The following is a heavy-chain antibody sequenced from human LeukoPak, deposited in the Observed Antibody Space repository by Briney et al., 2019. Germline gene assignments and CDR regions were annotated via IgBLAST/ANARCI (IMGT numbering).Heavy chain of an antibody. V-gene: IGHV3-21*01. CDR1: GFTFSSYS. D-gene: IGHD3-9*01. Sequence: PGGSLRLSCAAFGFTFSSYSMNWVRQAPGKGLEWVSSISSSSSYIYYADSVKGRFTISRDNAKNSLYLQMNSLRAEDTAVYYCARAGYFDWLGFDYWGQGTLVTVSS. J-gene: IGHJ4*02. CDR3: ARAGYFDWLGFDY. CDR2: ISSSSSYI.